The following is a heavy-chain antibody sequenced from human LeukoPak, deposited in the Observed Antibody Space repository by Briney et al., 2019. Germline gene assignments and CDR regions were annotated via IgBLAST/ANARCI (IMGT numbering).Heavy chain of an antibody. D-gene: IGHD2-15*01. V-gene: IGHV1-2*02. CDR1: GYTFTGYY. Sequence: ASVKVSCKASGYTFTGYYMHWVRQAPGQGLEWMGWINPNSGGTNYAQKFQGRVTMTRDTSISTAYMELSRLRSDDTAVYYCARESDCSGGSCYSDYWGKGTLVTVSS. CDR2: INPNSGGT. CDR3: ARESDCSGGSCYSDY. J-gene: IGHJ4*02.